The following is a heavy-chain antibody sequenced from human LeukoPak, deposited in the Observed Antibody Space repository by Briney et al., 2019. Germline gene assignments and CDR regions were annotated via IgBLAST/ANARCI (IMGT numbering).Heavy chain of an antibody. Sequence: ASVKVSCKASGYTFTSYYMHWVRQAPGQGLEGRGLINPGGGSTSYAQKFQGRVTMTRDMSTSTVYMELSSLRSEDTAVYYCARERELGRTYYYYYMDVWGKGTTVTVSS. V-gene: IGHV1-46*01. D-gene: IGHD7-27*01. CDR3: ARERELGRTYYYYYMDV. CDR2: INPGGGST. J-gene: IGHJ6*03. CDR1: GYTFTSYY.